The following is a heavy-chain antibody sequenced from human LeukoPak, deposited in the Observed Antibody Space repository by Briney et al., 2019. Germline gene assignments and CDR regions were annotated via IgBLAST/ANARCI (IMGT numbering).Heavy chain of an antibody. CDR3: ASPLGSSGYYKS. V-gene: IGHV5-51*01. J-gene: IGHJ5*02. D-gene: IGHD3-22*01. Sequence: GSPQISCKGSGYSFTSYWIAWVRQMPGKGLEWMGIIFPGDSDTRYCESFQGQVTISVDKSITTAYLQWSSLRASDTATYYCASPLGSSGYYKSWGQGTLVTV. CDR1: GYSFTSYW. CDR2: IFPGDSDT.